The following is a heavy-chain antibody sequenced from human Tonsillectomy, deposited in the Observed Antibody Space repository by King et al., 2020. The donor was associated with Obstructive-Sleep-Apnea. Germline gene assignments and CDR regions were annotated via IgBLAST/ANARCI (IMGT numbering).Heavy chain of an antibody. J-gene: IGHJ4*02. Sequence: VQLVESGGGLVQPGGSLRLSCAASGFTFSSYSMNWVRQAPGKGLEWVSYISSSSSTIYDADSVKGRFTISRENAKNSLFLQMNSLRVEDTAVYYCARRDSQQLDFDYWGQGTLVTVSS. CDR1: GFTFSSYS. D-gene: IGHD6-13*01. CDR3: ARRDSQQLDFDY. V-gene: IGHV3-48*04. CDR2: ISSSSSTI.